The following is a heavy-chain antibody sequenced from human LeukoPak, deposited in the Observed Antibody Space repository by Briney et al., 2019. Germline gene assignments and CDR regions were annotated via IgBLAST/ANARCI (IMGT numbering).Heavy chain of an antibody. J-gene: IGHJ4*02. V-gene: IGHV4-39*07. CDR1: GGSISSSSYY. D-gene: IGHD6-19*01. CDR3: ARELAVAGNYFDY. Sequence: PSETLSLTCTVSGGSISSSSYYWGWIRQPPGKGLEWIGSIYYSGSTYYNPSLKSRVTISVDTSKNQFSLKLSSVTAADTAVYYCARELAVAGNYFDYWGQGTLVTVSS. CDR2: IYYSGST.